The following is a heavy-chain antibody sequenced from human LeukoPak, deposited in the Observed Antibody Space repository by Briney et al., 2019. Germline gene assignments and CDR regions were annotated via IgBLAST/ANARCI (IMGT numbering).Heavy chain of an antibody. CDR2: ISSSSSYI. CDR3: AKPGVDYYDSSGYYGRGGRYFDY. CDR1: GFTFSSYS. V-gene: IGHV3-21*01. Sequence: PGGSLRLSCAASGFTFSSYSMNWVRQAPGKGLEWVSSISSSSSYIYYADSVKGRFTISRDNAKNSLYLQMNSLRAEDTAVYYCAKPGVDYYDSSGYYGRGGRYFDYWGQGTLVTVSS. D-gene: IGHD3-22*01. J-gene: IGHJ4*02.